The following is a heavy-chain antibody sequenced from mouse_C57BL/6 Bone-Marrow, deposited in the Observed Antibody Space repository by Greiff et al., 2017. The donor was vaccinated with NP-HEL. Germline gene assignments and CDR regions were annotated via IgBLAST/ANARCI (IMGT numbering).Heavy chain of an antibody. D-gene: IGHD4-1*01. J-gene: IGHJ2*01. V-gene: IGHV1-22*01. Sequence: EVQLVESGPELVKPGASVKMSCKASGYTFTDYNMHWVKQSHGKSLEWIGYINPNNGGTSYNQKFKGKATLTVNKSSSTAYMELRSLTSEDSAVYYCARSRTGTGYFDYWGQGTTLTVSS. CDR1: GYTFTDYN. CDR3: ARSRTGTGYFDY. CDR2: INPNNGGT.